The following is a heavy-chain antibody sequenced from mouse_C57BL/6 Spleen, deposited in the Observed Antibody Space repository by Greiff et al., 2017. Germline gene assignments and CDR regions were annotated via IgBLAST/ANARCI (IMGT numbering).Heavy chain of an antibody. D-gene: IGHD3-2*02. CDR1: GYTFTSYW. Sequence: QVQLQQPGAELVRPGTSVKLSCKASGYTFTSYWMHWVKQRPGQGLEWIGVIDPSDSYTNYNQKFKGKATLTVDTSSSTAYMQLSSLTSEDSAVYYCARSETAQATGDYWGQGTTLTVSS. J-gene: IGHJ2*01. V-gene: IGHV1-59*01. CDR2: IDPSDSYT. CDR3: ARSETAQATGDY.